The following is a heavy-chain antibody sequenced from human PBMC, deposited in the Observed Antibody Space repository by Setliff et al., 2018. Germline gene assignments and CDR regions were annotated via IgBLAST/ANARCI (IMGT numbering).Heavy chain of an antibody. CDR3: ARSSEYYYASSGYIGHAEYFQH. D-gene: IGHD3-22*01. CDR1: GGTFSSYA. J-gene: IGHJ1*01. CDR2: IIPILGIA. V-gene: IGHV1-69*10. Sequence: SVKVSCKASGGTFSSYAISWVRQAPGQGLEWMGGIIPILGIANYAQKFQGRVTITADESTSTAYMELSSLRSEDTAVYYCARSSEYYYASSGYIGHAEYFQHWGQGTLVTVSS.